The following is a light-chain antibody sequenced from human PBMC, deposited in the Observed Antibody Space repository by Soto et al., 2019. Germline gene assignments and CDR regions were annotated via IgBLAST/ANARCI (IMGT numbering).Light chain of an antibody. V-gene: IGLV2-14*01. Sequence: QSALTQPASVSGSPGQSITISCTGTTSDVGGYNYVSWYQQHPGKAPKLIIYEVLNRPSGVSSRFSGSKSGNTASLTISGLQTEDEADYYCSSYTSSTFVAFGGGTKRTVL. CDR2: EVL. J-gene: IGLJ2*01. CDR3: SSYTSSTFVA. CDR1: TSDVGGYNY.